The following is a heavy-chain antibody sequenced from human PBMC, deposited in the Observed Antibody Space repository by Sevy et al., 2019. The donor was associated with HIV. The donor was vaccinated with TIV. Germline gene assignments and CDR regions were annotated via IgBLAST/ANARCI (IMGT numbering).Heavy chain of an antibody. CDR3: ASDIFLGAAAGTLDY. J-gene: IGHJ4*02. CDR1: GFTFSSYG. D-gene: IGHD6-13*01. V-gene: IGHV3-33*01. Sequence: GGSLRLSCAASGFTFSSYGMHWVRQAPGKGLEWVAVIWYDGSNKYYADSVKGRFTISRDNSKNTLYLQMNSLRAEDTAVYYCASDIFLGAAAGTLDYWGQGTLVTVSS. CDR2: IWYDGSNK.